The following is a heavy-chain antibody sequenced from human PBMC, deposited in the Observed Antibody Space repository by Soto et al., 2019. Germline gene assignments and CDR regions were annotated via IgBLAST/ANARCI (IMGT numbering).Heavy chain of an antibody. CDR3: ARELSASGPWNIRYHGMDV. D-gene: IGHD6-13*01. CDR2: INPNSGGT. V-gene: IGHV1-2*04. Sequence: ASVKVSCKASGYTFTGYYMHWVRQAPGQGLEWMGWINPNSGGTNYAQKFQGWVTMTRDTSISTAYMELSRLRSDDTAVYYCARELSASGPWNIRYHGMDVWCQGPTVTVSS. CDR1: GYTFTGYY. J-gene: IGHJ6*02.